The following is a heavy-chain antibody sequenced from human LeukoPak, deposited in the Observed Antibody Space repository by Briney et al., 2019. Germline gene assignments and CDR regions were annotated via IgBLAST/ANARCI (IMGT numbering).Heavy chain of an antibody. CDR3: ARERGTVAFYYMDV. D-gene: IGHD4-17*01. J-gene: IGHJ6*03. CDR1: GDSIGSGRSY. V-gene: IGHV4-31*03. Sequence: SETLSLTCTVSGDSIGSGRSYWTWIRQRPGKGLEGIGYIDSSGGTYYNASLKSRLAMSLDTSKSQFSLRLRSVTAADTGVYYCARERGTVAFYYMDVWGTGTTVAVSS. CDR2: IDSSGGT.